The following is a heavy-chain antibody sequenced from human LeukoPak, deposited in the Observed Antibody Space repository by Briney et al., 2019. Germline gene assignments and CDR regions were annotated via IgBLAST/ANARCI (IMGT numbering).Heavy chain of an antibody. CDR3: AKRAVGATSSHFDY. Sequence: GGSLRLSCAASGFTFSSYSMNWVRQAPGKGLEWVSVISGSGGSTFYADSVKGRFTISRDNSKNTLYLQMNSLRAEDTAVYYCAKRAVGATSSHFDYWGQGTLVTVSS. D-gene: IGHD1-26*01. J-gene: IGHJ4*02. CDR1: GFTFSSYS. V-gene: IGHV3-23*01. CDR2: ISGSGGST.